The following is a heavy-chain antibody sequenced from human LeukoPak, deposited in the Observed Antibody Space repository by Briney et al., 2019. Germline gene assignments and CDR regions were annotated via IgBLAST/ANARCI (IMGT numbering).Heavy chain of an antibody. V-gene: IGHV1-46*01. CDR3: ARRNYYGSGTAIFDY. Sequence: ASVKVSCKASGYTFTSYYMHWVRQAPGQGLEWMGIINPSGGSASYAQKFQGRVTMTRDTSTSTVYMELSSLRSEDTAVYYCARRNYYGSGTAIFDYWGQGTLVTVSS. CDR1: GYTFTSYY. J-gene: IGHJ4*02. D-gene: IGHD3-10*01. CDR2: INPSGGSA.